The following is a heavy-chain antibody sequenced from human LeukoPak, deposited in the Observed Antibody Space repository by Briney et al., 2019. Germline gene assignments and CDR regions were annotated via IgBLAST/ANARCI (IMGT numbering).Heavy chain of an antibody. CDR3: ARDGYSGNDGL. D-gene: IGHD5-12*01. V-gene: IGHV4-59*01. CDR1: GGSISNYY. Sequence: PSETLSLTCTVSGGSISNYYWSWIRQPPGKGLEWIGYNYHSGSTNYNPSLKSRVTISVDTSKNQFSLRLSSVTAADTAVYYCARDGYSGNDGLWGQGTLVTVSS. J-gene: IGHJ4*02. CDR2: NYHSGST.